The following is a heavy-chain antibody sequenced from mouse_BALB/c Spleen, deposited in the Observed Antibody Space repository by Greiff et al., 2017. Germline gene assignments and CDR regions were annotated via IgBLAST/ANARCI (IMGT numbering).Heavy chain of an antibody. V-gene: IGHV1S135*01. D-gene: IGHD2-4*01. CDR3: ARVRLRRDWYFDV. Sequence: VQLQQSGPELMKPGASVKISCKASGYSFTSYYMHWVKQSHGKSLEWIGYIDPFNGGTSYNQKFKGKATLTVDKSSSTAYMHLSSLTSEDSAVYYCARVRLRRDWYFDVWGAGTTVTVSS. CDR2: IDPFNGGT. CDR1: GYSFTSYY. J-gene: IGHJ1*01.